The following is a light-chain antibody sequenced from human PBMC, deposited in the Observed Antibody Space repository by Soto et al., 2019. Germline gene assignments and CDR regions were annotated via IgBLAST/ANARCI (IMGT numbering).Light chain of an antibody. J-gene: IGKJ2*02. CDR1: QSISSW. CDR2: KAS. CDR3: QQYNSYSRT. Sequence: DIQMTQSPSTLSASVGARVTITCRASQSISSWLAWYQQKPGKAPKLLIYKASSLESGVPSRFSGSGSGTEFTLTIRSLQPDDFATYYCQQYNSYSRTFGQGTKLEIK. V-gene: IGKV1-5*03.